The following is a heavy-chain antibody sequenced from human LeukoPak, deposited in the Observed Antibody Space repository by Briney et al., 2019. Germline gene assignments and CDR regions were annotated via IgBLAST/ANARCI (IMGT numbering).Heavy chain of an antibody. D-gene: IGHD4-17*01. CDR3: ARGSGDMDV. V-gene: IGHV3-74*01. Sequence: GGSLRLSCAASGFIFSNYWMHWVRHVPGKGLVWVSGMDSVGNSRNYADAVKGRFTISRDNAENSLYLQLNSLRGEDTAVYYCARGSGDMDVWGKGTTVTISS. CDR1: GFIFSNYW. J-gene: IGHJ6*03. CDR2: MDSVGNSR.